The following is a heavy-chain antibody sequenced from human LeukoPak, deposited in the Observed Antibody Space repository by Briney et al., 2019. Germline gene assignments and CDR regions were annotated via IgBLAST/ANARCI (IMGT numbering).Heavy chain of an antibody. Sequence: MSSETLSLTCTVSGGSISSYYWSWIRQPPGKGLEWIGEINHSGSTNYNPSLKSRVTISVDTSKNQFSLKLSSVTAADTAVYYCARGNGITMIVVAKYPYFDYWGQGTLVTVSS. J-gene: IGHJ4*02. D-gene: IGHD3-22*01. CDR3: ARGNGITMIVVAKYPYFDY. CDR2: INHSGST. CDR1: GGSISSYY. V-gene: IGHV4-34*01.